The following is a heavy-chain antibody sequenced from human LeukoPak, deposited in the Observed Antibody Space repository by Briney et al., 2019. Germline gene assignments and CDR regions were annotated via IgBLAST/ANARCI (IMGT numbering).Heavy chain of an antibody. Sequence: NPGGSLRLSCAASGFTFSDYYMSWIRQAPGKGLEWVSYISSSGSTIYYADSVKGRFTISRDNSKNTLYLQMNSLRAEDTAVYYCAKGLARYCSSTSCYAPFDYWGQGTLVTVSS. J-gene: IGHJ4*02. CDR1: GFTFSDYY. V-gene: IGHV3-11*01. CDR2: ISSSGSTI. D-gene: IGHD2-2*01. CDR3: AKGLARYCSSTSCYAPFDY.